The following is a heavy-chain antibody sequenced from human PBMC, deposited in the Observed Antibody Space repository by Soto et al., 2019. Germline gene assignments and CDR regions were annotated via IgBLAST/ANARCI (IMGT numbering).Heavy chain of an antibody. CDR1: GYSFSSFW. Sequence: GESLKISCKVSGYSFSSFWITWVRQMPGKGLEWMGRIDPSDSYADYSPSFQGHVTFSADKSINTAYLQWSSLKASDTAMYYCGRVRVDKAEGWFDPWGQGTLVTVSS. CDR3: GRVRVDKAEGWFDP. CDR2: IDPSDSYA. V-gene: IGHV5-10-1*01. D-gene: IGHD5-18*01. J-gene: IGHJ5*02.